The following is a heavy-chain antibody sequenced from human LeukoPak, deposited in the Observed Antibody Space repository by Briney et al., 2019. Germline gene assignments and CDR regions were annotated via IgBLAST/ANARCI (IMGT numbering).Heavy chain of an antibody. CDR1: GYTFTSYG. Sequence: ASVKVSCKASGYTFTSYGINWVRQAPGQGLEWMGWISAYNGNTNYAQKLQGRVTMTADTSTSTAYMELRSLRSDDTAVYYCARGVYGSGTYYNLPLDYWGQGTLVTVSS. D-gene: IGHD3-10*01. V-gene: IGHV1-18*01. J-gene: IGHJ4*02. CDR3: ARGVYGSGTYYNLPLDY. CDR2: ISAYNGNT.